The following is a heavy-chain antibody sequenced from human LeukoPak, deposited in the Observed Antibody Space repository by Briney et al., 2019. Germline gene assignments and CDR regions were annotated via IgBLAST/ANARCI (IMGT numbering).Heavy chain of an antibody. Sequence: PSETLSLTCTVSGGSIISYYWSWIRQPPGKGLEWIGFVYYSGRTNYNSSLKSRVSISADTSKNQFSLRLSSVTAADTAVYYCAKMEGLAFDYWGQGTLVTVSS. CDR2: VYYSGRT. D-gene: IGHD2-8*01. V-gene: IGHV4-59*01. CDR1: GGSIISYY. J-gene: IGHJ4*02. CDR3: AKMEGLAFDY.